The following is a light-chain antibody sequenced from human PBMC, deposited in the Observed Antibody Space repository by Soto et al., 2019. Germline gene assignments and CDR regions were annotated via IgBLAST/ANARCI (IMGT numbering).Light chain of an antibody. J-gene: IGKJ1*01. V-gene: IGKV1-5*03. CDR1: QSIDTW. CDR3: QHYKFFPWT. CDR2: KVS. Sequence: DIQMTQSPSTLSASVGDRVTITCRASQSIDTWLAWYQQKPGEVPKVLIYKVSNLQRGVPSRFSGSGSGTEFTLTISGLQRDDFATYYCQHYKFFPWTFGQGTRVEIK.